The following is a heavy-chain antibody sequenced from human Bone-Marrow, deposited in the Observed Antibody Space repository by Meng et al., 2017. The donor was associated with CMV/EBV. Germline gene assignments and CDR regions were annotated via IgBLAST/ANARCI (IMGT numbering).Heavy chain of an antibody. V-gene: IGHV1-69*05. J-gene: IGHJ6*02. CDR2: IIPIFGTA. D-gene: IGHD3-3*01. CDR3: ASRHGDFQPAGLSPTVVRRTPLEYYYDGMDV. CDR1: GGTFSSYA. Sequence: SVKVSCKASGGTFSSYAISWVRQAPGQGLEWMGGIIPIFGTANYAQKFQGRVTITTDESTRTAYMELSSLRSEQTAVYYCASRHGDFQPAGLSPTVVRRTPLEYYYDGMDVWGQGTTVTVSS.